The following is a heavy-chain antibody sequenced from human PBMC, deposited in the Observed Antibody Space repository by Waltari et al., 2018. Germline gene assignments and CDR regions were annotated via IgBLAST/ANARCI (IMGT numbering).Heavy chain of an antibody. D-gene: IGHD3-22*01. V-gene: IGHV1-18*01. Sequence: QIQLIQSGPEVKKPGASVKVSCKASGYTFSSYGITWVRQAPGQGLEWMGWIRIDKGQTSCEQNRQDRGTMTTDTSTNTAYMELRSPTSDDTAVYYCARVGGNRYYYDGRGFVYYFDYWGQGTLVTVSS. J-gene: IGHJ4*02. CDR3: ARVGGNRYYYDGRGFVYYFDY. CDR1: GYTFSSYG. CDR2: IRIDKGQT.